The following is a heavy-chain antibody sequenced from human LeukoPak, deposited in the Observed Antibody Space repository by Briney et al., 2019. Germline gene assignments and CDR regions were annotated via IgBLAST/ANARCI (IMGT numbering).Heavy chain of an antibody. J-gene: IGHJ6*03. V-gene: IGHV4-59*11. D-gene: IGHD2-15*01. CDR1: GGSITSHY. Sequence: ASETLSLTCTVSGGSITSHYWSWIRQPPGKGLEWIGYMYYSGFSNYNPSLKSRVTISIDTSKNQFSLKLSPVTAADTAVYYCARDAIDGGYYMDVWGRGTTVTVSS. CDR3: ARDAIDGGYYMDV. CDR2: MYYSGFS.